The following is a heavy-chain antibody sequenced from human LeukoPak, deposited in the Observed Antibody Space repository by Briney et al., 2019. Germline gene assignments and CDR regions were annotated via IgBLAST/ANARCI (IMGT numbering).Heavy chain of an antibody. CDR1: GGSISSSSYY. J-gene: IGHJ3*02. CDR2: IYYSGST. V-gene: IGHV4-39*07. Sequence: SETLSLTCTVSGGSISSSSYYWGWIRQPPGKGLEWIGSIYYSGSTYYNPSLKSRVTISVDTSKNQFSLKLSSVTAADTAVYYCARDRTIVGASSGDAFDIWGQGTMVTVSS. CDR3: ARDRTIVGASSGDAFDI. D-gene: IGHD1-26*01.